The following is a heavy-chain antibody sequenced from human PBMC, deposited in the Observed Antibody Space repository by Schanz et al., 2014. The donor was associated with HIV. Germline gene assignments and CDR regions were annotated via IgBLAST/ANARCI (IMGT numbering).Heavy chain of an antibody. CDR3: AREDVGGWSFDY. CDR1: GGSFSVYY. Sequence: QVQLQQWGAGLLKPSETLSLSCAVYGGSFSVYYWSWIRQAPGKGLEWIGEISPGGTTNYNPSLKSRVTISIETSKNQFSLSLTSVTAADTAVYYCAREDVGGWSFDYWGQGILVTVSS. V-gene: IGHV4-34*02. CDR2: ISPGGTT. D-gene: IGHD6-19*01. J-gene: IGHJ4*02.